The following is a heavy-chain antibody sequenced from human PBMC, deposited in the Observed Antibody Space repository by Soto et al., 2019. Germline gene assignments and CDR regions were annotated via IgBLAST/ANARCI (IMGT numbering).Heavy chain of an antibody. D-gene: IGHD2-21*01. V-gene: IGHV1-69*13. CDR3: ARGGVWTPPLVYYGMDV. Sequence: SVKVSCKASAGTLSSYAISWVRQAPGQGLEWMGGIIPIFGTANYAQKFQGRVTITADESTSTAYMELSSLRSEDTAVYYCARGGVWTPPLVYYGMDVWGQGTTVTVSS. CDR1: AGTLSSYA. J-gene: IGHJ6*02. CDR2: IIPIFGTA.